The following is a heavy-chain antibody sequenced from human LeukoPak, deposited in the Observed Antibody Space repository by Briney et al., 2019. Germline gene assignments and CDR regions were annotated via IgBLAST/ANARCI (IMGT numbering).Heavy chain of an antibody. CDR3: ARGGSSSWYLTNWFDP. CDR2: IYYSGST. Sequence: PSQTLSLTCTVSGGSISSGDYFWSWIRQHPGKGLEWIGYIYYSGSTYYNPSLKSRVAISVDTSKNQFSLTVSSVTAADTAVYYCARGGSSSWYLTNWFDPWGQGTLVTVSS. CDR1: GGSISSGDYF. J-gene: IGHJ5*02. V-gene: IGHV4-31*03. D-gene: IGHD6-13*01.